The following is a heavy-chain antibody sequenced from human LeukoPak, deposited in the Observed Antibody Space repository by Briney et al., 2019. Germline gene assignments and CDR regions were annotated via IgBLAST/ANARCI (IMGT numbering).Heavy chain of an antibody. CDR2: ISSSGSTI. J-gene: IGHJ5*02. V-gene: IGHV3-48*03. CDR3: AREVVRGVIT. CDR1: GFTFSSYE. Sequence: GGSLRLSCAASGFTFSSYEMNWVRQAPGKGLEWVSYISSSGSTIYYADSVKGRFTISRDNAKNSLYLQMNSLRAEDTAVYYCAREVVRGVITWGQGTLVTVSS. D-gene: IGHD3-10*01.